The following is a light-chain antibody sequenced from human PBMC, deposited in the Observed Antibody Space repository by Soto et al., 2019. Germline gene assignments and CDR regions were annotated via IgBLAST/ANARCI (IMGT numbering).Light chain of an antibody. CDR2: DVS. CDR1: SSDVGGYNY. Sequence: QSVLTQPRSVSGSPGQSVAISCTGASSDVGGYNYVSWYQQHPGKAPKLMIYDVSKRPSGVPDRFSGSKSGNTASLTISGLQTEDEADYYCCSYAGRYTYVFGTGTKVTL. CDR3: CSYAGRYTYV. J-gene: IGLJ1*01. V-gene: IGLV2-11*01.